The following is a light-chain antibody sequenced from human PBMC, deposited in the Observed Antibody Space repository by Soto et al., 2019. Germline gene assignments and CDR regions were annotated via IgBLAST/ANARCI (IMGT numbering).Light chain of an antibody. J-gene: IGLJ1*01. CDR2: DNN. CDR1: SSNIGNDY. V-gene: IGLV1-51*01. CDR3: GSWDSSLSAYV. Sequence: QSVLTQPPSVSAAPGQTVTISCSGSSSNIGNDYVSWYQQFPGTAPKLLVYDNNKRPSGIPDRFSASRSGTSATLGITGLQTGDEADYYCGSWDSSLSAYVFGTATKVTVL.